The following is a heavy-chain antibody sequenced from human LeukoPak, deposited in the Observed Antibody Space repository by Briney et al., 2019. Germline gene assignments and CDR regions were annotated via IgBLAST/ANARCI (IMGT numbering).Heavy chain of an antibody. CDR1: GFTFSSYG. D-gene: IGHD3-16*01. J-gene: IGHJ4*02. CDR2: IGHDGDNE. CDR3: AKDRFYDFDY. V-gene: IGHV3-30*02. Sequence: GGSLRLSCAASGFTFSSYGMHWVRQAPGKGLEWVTFIGHDGDNEQYAQSVRGRFTISRDKSKNTVYLQMNSLRAEDTAVYYCAKDRFYDFDYWGQGTLVTVSS.